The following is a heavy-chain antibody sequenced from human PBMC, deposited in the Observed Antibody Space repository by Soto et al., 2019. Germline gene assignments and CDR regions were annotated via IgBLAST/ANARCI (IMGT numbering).Heavy chain of an antibody. V-gene: IGHV1-3*01. D-gene: IGHD1-26*01. Sequence: VASVKVSCKASGYTFTTYAMHWVRQAPGQSLEWMGWINGGNADTKYSQKFQGRVSITRDTSASTVYMELSSLISEDTAVYYCARGRVVRGATTSVPHDYWGQGTLVTVSS. CDR2: INGGNADT. J-gene: IGHJ4*02. CDR1: GYTFTTYA. CDR3: ARGRVVRGATTSVPHDY.